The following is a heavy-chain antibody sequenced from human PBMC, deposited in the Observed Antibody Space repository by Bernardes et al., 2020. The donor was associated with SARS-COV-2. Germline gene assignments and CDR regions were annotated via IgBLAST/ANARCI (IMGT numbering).Heavy chain of an antibody. CDR2: IRSKANSYAT. CDR3: TRSSSSWSI. J-gene: IGHJ4*02. CDR1: GFTFSGSA. Sequence: GGSLRLSCAASGFTFSGSAMHWVRQAPGKGLEWVGRIRSKANSYATAYAASVKGRFTISRDDSTNTAYLQMNSLKTEDKAVYYWTRSSSSWSIWGQGTLVTVSP. V-gene: IGHV3-73*01. D-gene: IGHD6-13*01.